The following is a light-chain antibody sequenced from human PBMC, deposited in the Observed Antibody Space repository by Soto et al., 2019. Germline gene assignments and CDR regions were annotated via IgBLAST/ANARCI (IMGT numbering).Light chain of an antibody. CDR1: QSISGW. CDR2: DAS. Sequence: DIQMTQSPSTLSPSVGDRVSITCLASQSISGWLAWYQQKPGKAPKLLIYDASSLESGVPSRFSGRGSGTEFSLTISRLQPDDLATYYCQQYNSYSVNAFGQGTKLEIK. V-gene: IGKV1-5*01. J-gene: IGKJ2*01. CDR3: QQYNSYSVNA.